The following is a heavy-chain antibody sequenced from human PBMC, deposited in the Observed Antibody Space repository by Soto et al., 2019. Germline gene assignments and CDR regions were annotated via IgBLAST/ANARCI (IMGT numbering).Heavy chain of an antibody. V-gene: IGHV3-23*01. D-gene: IGHD2-2*01. CDR3: ANGRGVGVVVPAAIHAY. Sequence: GGSLRLSCAASGFTFSSYAMSWVRQAPGKGLEWVSAISGSGGSTYYADSVKGRFTISRDNSKNTLYLQMNSLRAEDTAVYYCANGRGVGVVVPAAIHAYWGQGTLVTVSS. J-gene: IGHJ4*02. CDR2: ISGSGGST. CDR1: GFTFSSYA.